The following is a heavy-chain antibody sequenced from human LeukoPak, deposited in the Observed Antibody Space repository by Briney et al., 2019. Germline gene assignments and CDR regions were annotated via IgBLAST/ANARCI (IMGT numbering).Heavy chain of an antibody. V-gene: IGHV3-66*01. D-gene: IGHD6-13*01. CDR2: IYSGGST. CDR1: GFTVSSNY. CDR3: ARDQEMAAGIFYYYYYGMDV. Sequence: GGSLRLSCAASGFTVSSNYMSWVRQAPGKGLEWVSVIYSGGSTYYADSVKGRFTISRDNSKNTLYLQMNSLRAEDTAVYYCARDQEMAAGIFYYYYYGMDVWGQGTTVTVSS. J-gene: IGHJ6*02.